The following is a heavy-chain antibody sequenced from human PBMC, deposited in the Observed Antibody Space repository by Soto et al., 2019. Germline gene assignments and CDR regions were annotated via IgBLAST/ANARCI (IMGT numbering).Heavy chain of an antibody. V-gene: IGHV1-18*01. Sequence: QGQLVQSGAEVKKPGASVKVSCKASGYTFTSHGITWVRQAPGQGLEWMGWISAYKGRTDYAQRVQGRVTMTTDTSTSTAYTELRSLRSDDTAVYYCARGVINDAFDIWGQGTMVTVSS. D-gene: IGHD3-10*01. CDR3: ARGVINDAFDI. CDR2: ISAYKGRT. CDR1: GYTFTSHG. J-gene: IGHJ3*02.